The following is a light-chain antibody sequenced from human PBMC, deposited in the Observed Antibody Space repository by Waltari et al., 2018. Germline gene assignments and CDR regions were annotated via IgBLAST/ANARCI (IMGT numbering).Light chain of an antibody. CDR2: GNT. Sequence: QSVLTQPPSVSGAPGQRVTISCSGSSSNIGAGNDLHWYQQLPGTAPKLLIYGNTNRPSGVPDRFSGSKSGTSASLAITGLQADDEADYYCQSYDNSLSGYVFGTGTKVTVL. CDR3: QSYDNSLSGYV. J-gene: IGLJ1*01. V-gene: IGLV1-40*01. CDR1: SSNIGAGND.